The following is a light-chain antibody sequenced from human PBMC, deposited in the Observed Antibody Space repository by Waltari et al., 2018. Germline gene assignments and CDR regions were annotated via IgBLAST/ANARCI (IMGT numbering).Light chain of an antibody. CDR3: QTGGHGTWV. J-gene: IGLJ3*02. V-gene: IGLV4-69*01. Sequence: QLVLTQSPSAPASLGASVKLTCPLSSGHSSNVIACLQQQPEKGPRYLMKVNSDGSHSKGDKIPDRFSGSSSGTEHYLTISSLQSEDEADYYCQTGGHGTWVFGGGTKLTVL. CDR1: SGHSSNV. CDR2: VNSDGSH.